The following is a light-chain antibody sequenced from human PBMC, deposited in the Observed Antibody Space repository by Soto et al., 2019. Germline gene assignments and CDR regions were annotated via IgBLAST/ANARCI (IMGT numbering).Light chain of an antibody. CDR2: GAS. CDR1: QSVNSNY. J-gene: IGKJ1*01. V-gene: IGKV3-20*01. CDR3: HQYSNLWT. Sequence: EIVLPQSPGTLSLSTGERATLSCRASQSVNSNYLAWYQQKPGQAPRLLIYGASRSATGIPDRFSGSGSGTDFTLTISRLEPEEFAVFYCHQYSNLWTFGQGTKVEIK.